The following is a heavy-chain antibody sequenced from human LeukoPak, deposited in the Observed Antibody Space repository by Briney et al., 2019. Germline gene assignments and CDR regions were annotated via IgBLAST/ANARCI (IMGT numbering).Heavy chain of an antibody. Sequence: SVKVSCKASGGTFSSYAISWVRQAPGQGLEWMGGIIPIFGTANYAQKFQGRVTITTDESTSTAYMELSSLRSEDTAVYYCASLGVLRRGDAFDIWGQGTMVTVSS. D-gene: IGHD2-8*01. CDR1: GGTFSSYA. J-gene: IGHJ3*02. CDR3: ASLGVLRRGDAFDI. V-gene: IGHV1-69*05. CDR2: IIPIFGTA.